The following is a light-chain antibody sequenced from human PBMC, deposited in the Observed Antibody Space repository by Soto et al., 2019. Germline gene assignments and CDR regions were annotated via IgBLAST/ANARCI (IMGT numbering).Light chain of an antibody. CDR3: SSYAGSNTPYV. Sequence: QSALTQPPSASGSPGQSVTISCTGTSSDVGGYNYVSWYQHHPGNAPKRVIYEVNKRTSGVPDRFSGSKSGNTASLTVSGLQAEDEADYYCSSYAGSNTPYVFGTGTKLTVL. CDR1: SSDVGGYNY. CDR2: EVN. V-gene: IGLV2-8*01. J-gene: IGLJ1*01.